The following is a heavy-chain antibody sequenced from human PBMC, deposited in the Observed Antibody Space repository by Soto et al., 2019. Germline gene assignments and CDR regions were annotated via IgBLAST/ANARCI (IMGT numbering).Heavy chain of an antibody. D-gene: IGHD2-15*01. Sequence: GGSLRLSCAASGFTFSSYAMHWVRQAPGKGLEWVAVISYDGSNKYYADSVKGRFTISRVNSKITLYLQMNSLRAEDTAGYYCATKPIVVVVAANDAFAIWGEGKMVSVSS. V-gene: IGHV3-30-3*01. CDR2: ISYDGSNK. CDR3: ATKPIVVVVAANDAFAI. J-gene: IGHJ3*02. CDR1: GFTFSSYA.